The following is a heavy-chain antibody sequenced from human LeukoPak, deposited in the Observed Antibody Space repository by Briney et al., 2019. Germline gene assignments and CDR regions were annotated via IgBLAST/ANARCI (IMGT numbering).Heavy chain of an antibody. Sequence: ASVKVSCKASGYTFTGYYMHWVRQAPGQGLEWMGWINPNSGGTNYAQKFQGRVTMTRDTSISTAYMELSRLRSDDTAVYYCARAGRYFDWLSLIDYWGQGTLVIVSS. V-gene: IGHV1-2*02. CDR2: INPNSGGT. J-gene: IGHJ4*02. CDR1: GYTFTGYY. D-gene: IGHD3-9*01. CDR3: ARAGRYFDWLSLIDY.